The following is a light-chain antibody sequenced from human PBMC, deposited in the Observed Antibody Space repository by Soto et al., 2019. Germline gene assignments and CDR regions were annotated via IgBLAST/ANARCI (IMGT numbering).Light chain of an antibody. V-gene: IGKV1-5*01. J-gene: IGKJ1*01. Sequence: DIEMTQSPSTLSASVGDRVTITCRASQSVSFYLAWYQQKPGKAPKLLIYDVSNLESGVTSRFSGSGSGTEFILTISSLQPDDFGTYYCQEYNSYLWTFGQGTKV. CDR2: DVS. CDR1: QSVSFY. CDR3: QEYNSYLWT.